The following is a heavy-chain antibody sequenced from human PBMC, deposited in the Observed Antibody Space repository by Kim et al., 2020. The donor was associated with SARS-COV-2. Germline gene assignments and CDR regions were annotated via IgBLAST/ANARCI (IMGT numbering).Heavy chain of an antibody. D-gene: IGHD6-19*01. V-gene: IGHV3-23*01. CDR3: AKAKSWGAVADWYFDL. CDR2: ISGSGGST. J-gene: IGHJ2*01. Sequence: GGSLRLSCAASGFTFSSYAMSWVRQAPGKGLEWVSAISGSGGSTYYADSVKGRFTISRDNSKNTLYLQMNSLRAEDTAVYYCAKAKSWGAVADWYFDLWGRGTLVTVSS. CDR1: GFTFSSYA.